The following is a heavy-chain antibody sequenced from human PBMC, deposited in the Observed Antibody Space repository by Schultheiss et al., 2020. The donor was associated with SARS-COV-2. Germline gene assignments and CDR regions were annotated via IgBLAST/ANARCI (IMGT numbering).Heavy chain of an antibody. CDR1: GGSINSFY. CDR3: ASGRVPDYLYV. D-gene: IGHD6-19*01. V-gene: IGHV4-59*01. Sequence: SQTLSLTCTVSGGSINSFYWSWVQQPPGGGLEWIGYIYYNGGTNNNPSLKSRVTISVDTSKRHFSLKLTSVTAADTATYYCASGRVPDYLYVWGKGTTVTVSS. CDR2: IYYNGGT. J-gene: IGHJ6*03.